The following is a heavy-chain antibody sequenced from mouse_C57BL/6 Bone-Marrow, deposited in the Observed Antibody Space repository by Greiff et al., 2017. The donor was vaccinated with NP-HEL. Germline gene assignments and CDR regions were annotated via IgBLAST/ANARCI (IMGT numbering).Heavy chain of an antibody. CDR2: LDPSDSYT. V-gene: IGHV1-69*01. CDR1: GYTFTSYW. D-gene: IGHD1-1*01. J-gene: IGHJ1*03. CDR3: ARELLYWYFDV. Sequence: QVQLQQPGAELVMPGASVKLSCKASGYTFTSYWMHWVKQRPGQGLEWIGELDPSDSYTNYNQKFQGKSTLTVDQSASTAYMQLSSLTSEDSAVYYCARELLYWYFDVWGTGTTVTFSS.